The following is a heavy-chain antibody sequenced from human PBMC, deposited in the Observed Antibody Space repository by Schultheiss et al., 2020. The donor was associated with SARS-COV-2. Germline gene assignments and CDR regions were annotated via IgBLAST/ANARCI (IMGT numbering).Heavy chain of an antibody. CDR3: ARQEGYYYDSSGYYY. J-gene: IGHJ3*01. Sequence: ETLSLTCTVSGGSISSSSYYWGWIRQPPGKGLEWIGSIYYSGSTYYNPSLKSRVTISVDTSKNQFSLKLSSVTAADTAVYYCARQEGYYYDSSGYYYWGQGTMVTVSS. CDR1: GGSISSSSYY. D-gene: IGHD3-22*01. V-gene: IGHV4-39*01. CDR2: IYYSGST.